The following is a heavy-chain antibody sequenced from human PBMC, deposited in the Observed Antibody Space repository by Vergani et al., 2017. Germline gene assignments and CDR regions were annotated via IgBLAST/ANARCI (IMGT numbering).Heavy chain of an antibody. V-gene: IGHV3-21*01. D-gene: IGHD6-6*01. CDR1: GFTFSSYS. CDR3: ASSYSSSDHAFDI. J-gene: IGHJ3*02. CDR2: ISSSSSYI. Sequence: EVQLVESGGGLVKPGGSLRLSCAASGFTFSSYSMNWVRQAPGKGLEWVSSISSSSSYIYYADSVKGRFTISRDNDKNSLDLQMNSLRAEDTAVYYCASSYSSSDHAFDIWGQGTMVTVSS.